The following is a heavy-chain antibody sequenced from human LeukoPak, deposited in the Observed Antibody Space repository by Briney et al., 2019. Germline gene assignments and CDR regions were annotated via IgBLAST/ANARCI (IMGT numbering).Heavy chain of an antibody. Sequence: SETLSLTCTVSGGSINSYYWSWLRQSPGKGLEWIGYIYYAGTTTYNPSLKSRVTMSVDRSMNRFSMKLTSVTAADTAVYYCARGSSWGEHAWGQGTLVIVSS. V-gene: IGHV4-59*01. J-gene: IGHJ5*02. CDR2: IYYAGTT. D-gene: IGHD3-16*01. CDR1: GGSINSYY. CDR3: ARGSSWGEHA.